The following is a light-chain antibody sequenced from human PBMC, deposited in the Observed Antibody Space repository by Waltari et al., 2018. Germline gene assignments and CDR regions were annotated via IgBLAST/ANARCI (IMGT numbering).Light chain of an antibody. J-gene: IGKJ1*01. CDR3: QHYVRLPAT. V-gene: IGKV3-20*01. Sequence: EIVLTQSPGTLSLSPGERATLSCRASQSVSRALAWYQKKPGQAPRLLISGASNRATGIPDRVSGSGSGTDFSLTISSLEPEDFAVYYCQHYVRLPATFGQGTKVEIK. CDR1: QSVSRA. CDR2: GAS.